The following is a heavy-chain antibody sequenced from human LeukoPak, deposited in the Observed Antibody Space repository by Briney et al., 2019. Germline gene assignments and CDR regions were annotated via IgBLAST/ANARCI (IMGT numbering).Heavy chain of an antibody. V-gene: IGHV4-39*07. CDR2: IFYTGST. Sequence: PSETLSLTCTVSGGSISSSSYYWGWIRQPPGKGLDYIGNIFYTGSTYYNPSLKSRVTISVDTSKNQFSLKLSSVTAADTAVYYCARDHYCSSTSCPYDNWGQGTLVTVSS. D-gene: IGHD2-2*01. CDR3: ARDHYCSSTSCPYDN. J-gene: IGHJ4*02. CDR1: GGSISSSSYY.